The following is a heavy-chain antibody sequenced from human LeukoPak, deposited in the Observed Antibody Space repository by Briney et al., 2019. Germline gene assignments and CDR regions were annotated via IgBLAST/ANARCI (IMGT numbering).Heavy chain of an antibody. CDR1: GGSFSGYY. CDR2: INHSGST. D-gene: IGHD3-22*01. CDR3: ARAWYYYDSSGYYPFDY. V-gene: IGHV4-34*01. Sequence: PSETLSLTCAVYGGSFSGYYWSWIRQPPGKGLEWIGEINHSGSTNYNPSLKSRVTISVDTSKNQFSLKLSSVTAADTAVYYCARAWYYYDSSGYYPFDYWGQGTLATVSS. J-gene: IGHJ4*02.